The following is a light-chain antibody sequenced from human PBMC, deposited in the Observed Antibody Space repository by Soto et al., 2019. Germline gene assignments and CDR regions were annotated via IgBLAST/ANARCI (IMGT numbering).Light chain of an antibody. Sequence: QSALTQPASVSGSPGQSITISCTGTSSDVGGYNYVSWYQQHPGKAPKLMIYDVSNRPSGVSNRFSGSKSGDTASLTISGLQAEDEADCYCSSYTTGSTLFGTGTKVTVL. CDR2: DVS. CDR3: SSYTTGSTL. V-gene: IGLV2-14*01. CDR1: SSDVGGYNY. J-gene: IGLJ1*01.